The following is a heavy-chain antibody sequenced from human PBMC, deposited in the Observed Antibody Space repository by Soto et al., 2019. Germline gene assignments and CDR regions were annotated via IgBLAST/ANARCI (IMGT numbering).Heavy chain of an antibody. D-gene: IGHD4-17*01. Sequence: PSETLSLTCTVSGGSISSYYWSWIRQPPGKGLEWIGYIYYSGSTNYNPSIKSRVTISVDTSKNQFSLKLSSVTAADTAVYYCARVLPSDGDSYFDYWGQGTLVTVSS. J-gene: IGHJ4*02. CDR2: IYYSGST. V-gene: IGHV4-59*01. CDR3: ARVLPSDGDSYFDY. CDR1: GGSISSYY.